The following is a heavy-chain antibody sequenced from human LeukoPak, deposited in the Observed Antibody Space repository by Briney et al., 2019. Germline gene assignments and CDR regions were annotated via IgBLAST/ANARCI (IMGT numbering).Heavy chain of an antibody. CDR3: ARNVPTIVGATTGDY. D-gene: IGHD1-26*01. V-gene: IGHV1-69*04. CDR2: IIPILGIA. Sequence: SVKVSCKASGGTFISYAISWVRQAPGQGLEWMGRIIPILGIANYAQKFQGRVTITADKSTSTAYMELSSLRSEDTAVYYCARNVPTIVGATTGDYWGQGTLVTVSS. J-gene: IGHJ4*02. CDR1: GGTFISYA.